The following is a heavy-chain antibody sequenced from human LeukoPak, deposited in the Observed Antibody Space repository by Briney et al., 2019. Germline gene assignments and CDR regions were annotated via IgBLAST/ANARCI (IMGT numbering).Heavy chain of an antibody. D-gene: IGHD3-16*01. V-gene: IGHV4-61*01. CDR3: ARDFMMAFDY. J-gene: IGHJ4*02. CDR2: IYYSGST. Sequence: PSETLSLTCAVSGGSISSGSYYWSWIRQPPGKGLEWIGYIYYSGSTNYNPSLKSRVTISVDTSKNQFSLKLSSVTAADTAVYYCARDFMMAFDYWGQGTLVTVSS. CDR1: GGSISSGSYY.